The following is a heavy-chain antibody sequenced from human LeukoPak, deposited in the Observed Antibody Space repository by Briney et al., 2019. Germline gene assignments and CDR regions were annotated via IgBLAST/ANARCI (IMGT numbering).Heavy chain of an antibody. J-gene: IGHJ4*02. V-gene: IGHV3-48*03. Sequence: GGSLRLSCAASGFTFSSYEMNWVRQAPGKGLEWVSYISSSGGTIYYADSVKGRFTISRDNAKNSLYLQMNSLRAGDTAVYYCARACSGGSCYSRGRSFDYWGQGTLVTVSS. CDR3: ARACSGGSCYSRGRSFDY. CDR2: ISSSGGTI. CDR1: GFTFSSYE. D-gene: IGHD2-15*01.